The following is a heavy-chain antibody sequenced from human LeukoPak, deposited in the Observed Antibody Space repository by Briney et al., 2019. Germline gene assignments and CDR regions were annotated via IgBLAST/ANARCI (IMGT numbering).Heavy chain of an antibody. CDR3: ARQPGMTAKSWYFDL. V-gene: IGHV5-51*01. Sequence: GESLKISCKGSGYSFTSYWIAWVRQMPGTGLEWLGIIYPGDSHTWYSPSFQGQVTISADKSISMAYLQWSSLKASDTAMYFCARQPGMTAKSWYFDLWGRGTLVTVSS. D-gene: IGHD2-2*01. J-gene: IGHJ2*01. CDR1: GYSFTSYW. CDR2: IYPGDSHT.